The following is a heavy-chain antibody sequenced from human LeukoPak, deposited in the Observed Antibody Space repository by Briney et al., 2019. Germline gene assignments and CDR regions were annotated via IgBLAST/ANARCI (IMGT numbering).Heavy chain of an antibody. CDR3: ARVPFRYYDFWSGSVREDV. Sequence: GASVKGSCKASGYTFTSYYMHWVRQAPGQGLEWMGGIIPIFGTANYAQKIQGRVTITADESTSTAYMELSSLRSEDTAVYYCARVPFRYYDFWSGSVREDVWGKGTTVTVSS. CDR2: IIPIFGTA. J-gene: IGHJ6*04. D-gene: IGHD3-3*01. CDR1: GYTFTSYY. V-gene: IGHV1-69*01.